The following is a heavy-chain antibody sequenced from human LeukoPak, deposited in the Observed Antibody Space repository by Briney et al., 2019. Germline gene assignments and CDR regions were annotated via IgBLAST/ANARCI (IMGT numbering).Heavy chain of an antibody. J-gene: IGHJ6*02. CDR2: IGTAGDT. V-gene: IGHV3-13*04. CDR3: ARGTSSSWYSGYYGMDV. D-gene: IGHD6-13*01. Sequence: GGSLRLSCAASGFTFSSYDMHWVRQATGKGLELVSAIGTAGDTYYPGSVKGRFTISRENAKNSLYLQMNSLRAGDTAVYYCARGTSSSWYSGYYGMDVWGQGTTVTVSS. CDR1: GFTFSSYD.